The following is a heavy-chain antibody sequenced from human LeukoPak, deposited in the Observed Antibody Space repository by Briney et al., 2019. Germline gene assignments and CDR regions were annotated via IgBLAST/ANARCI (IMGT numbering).Heavy chain of an antibody. CDR2: VNPRGGST. D-gene: IGHD1-26*01. J-gene: IGHJ5*02. Sequence: AAVTVSCMPSRYTFTNYFIHWLRQAPGQGLEGMGRVNPRGGSTHFAQMLQGTVTITRDISTRTVYIELSILTSAGPALYYCSRGGVGATTYVWFDPLRRGTMVTVSS. CDR3: SRGGVGATTYVWFDP. CDR1: RYTFTNYF. V-gene: IGHV1-46*01.